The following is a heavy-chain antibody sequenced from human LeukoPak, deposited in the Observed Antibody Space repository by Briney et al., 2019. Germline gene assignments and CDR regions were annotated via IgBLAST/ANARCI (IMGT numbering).Heavy chain of an antibody. V-gene: IGHV1-2*02. D-gene: IGHD1-26*01. CDR1: GYTSTGYY. J-gene: IGHJ4*02. CDR3: ARDSGGGSYFDY. CDR2: INPNSGGT. Sequence: ASVKVSCKASGYTSTGYYMHWVRQAPGQGLEWMGWINPNSGGTNYAQKFQGRVTMTRDTSISTAYMELSRLRSDDTAVYYCARDSGGGSYFDYWGQGTLVTVSS.